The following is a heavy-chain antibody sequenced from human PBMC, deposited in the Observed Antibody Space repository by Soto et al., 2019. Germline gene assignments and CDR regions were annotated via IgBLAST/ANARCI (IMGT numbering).Heavy chain of an antibody. D-gene: IGHD3-3*01. J-gene: IGHJ6*02. Sequence: PGGSLRLSCAASGFTFSSYDMHWVRQATGKGLEWVSAIGTAGDTYYPGSVKGRFTISRENAKNSLYLQMNSLRAEDTAVYYCARAMRMDLEWLPSPRYYYYGMDVWGQGTTVTVSS. CDR1: GFTFSSYD. CDR2: IGTAGDT. V-gene: IGHV3-13*01. CDR3: ARAMRMDLEWLPSPRYYYYGMDV.